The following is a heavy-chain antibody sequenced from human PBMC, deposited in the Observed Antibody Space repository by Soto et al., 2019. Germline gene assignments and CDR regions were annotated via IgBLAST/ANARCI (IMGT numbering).Heavy chain of an antibody. Sequence: PVGSLRLSCAASGFTFVSYAMHWVRQAPGKGLEWVAVISYDGTNKYYADSVKGRFTISRDNSKNTLYLQMNSLRAEDTAVYHCARGGVSSSSKSYYYYGLDVWGQGTTVTVSS. CDR3: ARGGVSSSSKSYYYYGLDV. D-gene: IGHD6-6*01. CDR2: ISYDGTNK. J-gene: IGHJ6*02. V-gene: IGHV3-30-3*01. CDR1: GFTFVSYA.